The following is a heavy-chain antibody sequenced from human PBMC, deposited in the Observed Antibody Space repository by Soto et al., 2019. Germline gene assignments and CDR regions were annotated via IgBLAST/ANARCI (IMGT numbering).Heavy chain of an antibody. V-gene: IGHV3-23*01. CDR2: ISGSGGST. J-gene: IGHJ3*02. CDR3: EKRNWEYTGSDFDI. Sequence: GSLRLSCGVSGGIFSDYAMSWVRQAPGKGLEWVSGISGSGGSTYYAASVKGRFTISRDNSNNTLFLQMSGLRADDEAVYYCEKRNWEYTGSDFDIWRQAKMDTVSS. CDR1: GGIFSDYA. D-gene: IGHD1-1*01.